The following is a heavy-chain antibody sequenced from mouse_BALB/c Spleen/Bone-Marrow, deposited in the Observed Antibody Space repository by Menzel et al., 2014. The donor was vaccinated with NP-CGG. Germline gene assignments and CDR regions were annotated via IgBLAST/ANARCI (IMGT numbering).Heavy chain of an antibody. D-gene: IGHD4-1*02. CDR3: TQLGRFAY. CDR2: INPSNGGT. CDR1: GYTFTNYY. Sequence: QVQLQQSGAELVKPGASVKLSCKASGYTFTNYYMYWVKQRPGQGLEWIGEINPSNGGTNFNEKFKSTATLTVDKSSSTVHMQLSSLTSEDSAVYYCTQLGRFAYWGQGTLVTVSA. J-gene: IGHJ3*01. V-gene: IGHV1S81*02.